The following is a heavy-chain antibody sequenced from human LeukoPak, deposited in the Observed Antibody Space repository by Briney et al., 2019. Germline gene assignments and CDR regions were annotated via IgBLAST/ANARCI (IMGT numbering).Heavy chain of an antibody. CDR3: ARDNSWNYLYYYYYYYMDA. V-gene: IGHV3-48*01. CDR2: ITSSSSTI. CDR1: GFTFSSYS. J-gene: IGHJ6*03. Sequence: PGASLRLSCAASGFTFSSYSMNWVRQAPGKGLEWVTYITSSSSTIYYADSVKGRFTISRDNAKTSLYLQMNSLRAEDTAVYYCARDNSWNYLYYYYYYYMDAWGKGTTVTVSS. D-gene: IGHD3-16*02.